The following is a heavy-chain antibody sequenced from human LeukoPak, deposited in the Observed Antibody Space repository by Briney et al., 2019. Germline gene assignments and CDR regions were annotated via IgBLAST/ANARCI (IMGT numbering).Heavy chain of an antibody. Sequence: SETLSLTCTVSGGSINSYYWTWIRQPPGKGLEWIGYIFYSGNTNYNPSLKSRVTISVDTSKKKFSLKLTSVTAADTAVYFCARHFDRRSYFDYWGQGTLVTVSS. J-gene: IGHJ4*02. CDR3: ARHFDRRSYFDY. V-gene: IGHV4-59*08. CDR1: GGSINSYY. D-gene: IGHD3-22*01. CDR2: IFYSGNT.